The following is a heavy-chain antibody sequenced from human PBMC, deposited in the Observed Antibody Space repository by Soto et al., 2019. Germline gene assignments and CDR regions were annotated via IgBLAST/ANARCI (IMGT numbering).Heavy chain of an antibody. CDR1: GGSISSGGYY. CDR3: ARPYSGWSRRRSV. J-gene: IGHJ6*02. V-gene: IGHV4-31*03. CDR2: IDYTVSD. Sequence: QVQLRESGPGLVQPSQTLSLTCTVSGGSISSGGYYWTWIRQHPGKGLEWMGYIDYTVSDSYNPSLKGRQTLSIDTSRSQFSLELSSGTTADTAVYYCARPYSGWSRRRSVWGQATTVTFSS. D-gene: IGHD1-26*01.